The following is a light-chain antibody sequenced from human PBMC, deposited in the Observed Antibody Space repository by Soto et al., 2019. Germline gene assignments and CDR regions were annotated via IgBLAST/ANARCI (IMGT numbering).Light chain of an antibody. CDR3: LQRTNWPTGWT. CDR2: DAS. V-gene: IGKV3-11*01. J-gene: IGKJ1*01. Sequence: IVLKNSPATLALPPGERATLSCRASQSVSIYLAWYQQKPGQAPRLLIYDASNRATGIPARFSGSGSGTDFTLTISSREPEDFAVYYCLQRTNWPTGWTFGQGTKVDIK. CDR1: QSVSIY.